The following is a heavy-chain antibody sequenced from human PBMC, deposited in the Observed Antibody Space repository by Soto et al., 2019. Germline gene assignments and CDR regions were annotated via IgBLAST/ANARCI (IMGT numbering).Heavy chain of an antibody. V-gene: IGHV3-30*03. J-gene: IGHJ4*02. D-gene: IGHD5-18*01. Sequence: GGSLRLSCAASGFTFSSYGMHWVRQAPGKGLEWVAVISYDGSNKYYADSVKGRFTISRDNSKNTLYLQMNSLRAEDTAVYYCAHSPWPGYSYGEKPLDYWGQGTLVTVTS. CDR1: GFTFSSYG. CDR2: ISYDGSNK. CDR3: AHSPWPGYSYGEKPLDY.